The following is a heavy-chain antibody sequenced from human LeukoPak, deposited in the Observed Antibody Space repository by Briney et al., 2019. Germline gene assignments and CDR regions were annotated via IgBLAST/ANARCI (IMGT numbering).Heavy chain of an antibody. Sequence: GGSLRLSCAASGFTLSSYRMNWVRQAPGKGLEWVSSISSSGSYISYADSVKGRFTISRDNAKHSLYLQMNSLRAEDTAMYYCARVDVLTVYANDYGSQGTLPTVHS. J-gene: IGHJ4*02. V-gene: IGHV3-21*01. CDR2: ISSSGSYI. D-gene: IGHD2-8*01. CDR3: ARVDVLTVYANDY. CDR1: GFTLSSYR.